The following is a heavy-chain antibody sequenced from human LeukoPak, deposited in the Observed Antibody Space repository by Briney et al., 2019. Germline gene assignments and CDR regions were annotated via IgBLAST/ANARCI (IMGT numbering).Heavy chain of an antibody. CDR1: GYTFTSYD. D-gene: IGHD3-22*01. CDR2: MNPNSGNT. V-gene: IGHV1-8*03. Sequence: GASVKVSCKASGYTFTSYDINWVRQATGQGLEWMGWMNPNSGNTGYAQKFQGRVTITRNTSISTAYMELSSLRSEDTAVYYCARGYYYYDSSGYYSRHYAFDIWGQGTMVTVSS. J-gene: IGHJ3*02. CDR3: ARGYYYYDSSGYYSRHYAFDI.